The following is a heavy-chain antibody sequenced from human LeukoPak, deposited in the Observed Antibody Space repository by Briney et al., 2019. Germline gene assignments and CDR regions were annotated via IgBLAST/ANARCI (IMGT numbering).Heavy chain of an antibody. CDR1: GFTFSSYA. V-gene: IGHV3-7*01. J-gene: IGHJ6*03. CDR3: ARGPYNLANVTSYYYTDV. CDR2: IKPDGSAQ. Sequence: GRSLRLSCTVSGFTFSSYAMHWVRQAPGKGLEWVANIKPDGSAQYYLDSVKGRFTISRDNANNLLSLQMSTLRAEDTAMYYCARGPYNLANVTSYYYTDVRGKGTTV. D-gene: IGHD1-1*01.